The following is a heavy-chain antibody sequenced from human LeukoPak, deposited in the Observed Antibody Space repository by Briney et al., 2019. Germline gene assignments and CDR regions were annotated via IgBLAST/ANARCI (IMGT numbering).Heavy chain of an antibody. V-gene: IGHV3-48*01. CDR2: ISSSSSTI. Sequence: GGSLSLSCAASGFTFSSYSMNWVRQAPGKGLEWVSYISSSSSTIYYADSVKGRFTISRDNAKNSLYLQMNSLRAEDTAVYYCARWPHGYYFDYWGQGTLVTVSS. CDR1: GFTFSSYS. J-gene: IGHJ4*02. CDR3: ARWPHGYYFDY.